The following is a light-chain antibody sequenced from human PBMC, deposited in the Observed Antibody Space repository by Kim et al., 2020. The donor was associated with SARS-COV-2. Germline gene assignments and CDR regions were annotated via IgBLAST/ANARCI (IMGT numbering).Light chain of an antibody. Sequence: ASTGDRVTITCRASQGISSYLAWYQQKPWKAPKLLIYAASTLQSGVPSRFSGSGSGTDFTLTISCLQSEDFATYYCQQYYSYPRTFGQGTKLEI. CDR2: AAS. CDR3: QQYYSYPRT. J-gene: IGKJ2*01. CDR1: QGISSY. V-gene: IGKV1-8*01.